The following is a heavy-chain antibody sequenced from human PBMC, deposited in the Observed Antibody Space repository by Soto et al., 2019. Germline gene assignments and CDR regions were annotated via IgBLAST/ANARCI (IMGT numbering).Heavy chain of an antibody. CDR3: AKGDDSSGRSDAFDI. Sequence: GSLRLSCAASGFTFSSYWMSWVRQAPGKGLEWVANINENGSEKYYADSVKGRFTISGDNSKNTLYLQMNSLRAEDTAVYYCAKGDDSSGRSDAFDIWGQGTMVTVSS. V-gene: IGHV3-7*03. J-gene: IGHJ3*02. CDR1: GFTFSSYW. D-gene: IGHD3-22*01. CDR2: INENGSEK.